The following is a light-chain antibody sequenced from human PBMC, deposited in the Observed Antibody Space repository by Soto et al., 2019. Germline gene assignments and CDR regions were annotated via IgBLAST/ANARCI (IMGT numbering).Light chain of an antibody. J-gene: IGLJ3*02. CDR3: CSHVGRYTWV. CDR1: SSDIANYNR. CDR2: GVS. Sequence: QSALTQPPSVSGSPGQWVTISCTGTSSDIANYNRVSWYQQPPGSAPKLIIYGVSNRPSGVPDRFSGSKSGNTASLTIAGLQPEDEAHYYRCSHVGRYTWVFGGGTKLTVL. V-gene: IGLV2-18*02.